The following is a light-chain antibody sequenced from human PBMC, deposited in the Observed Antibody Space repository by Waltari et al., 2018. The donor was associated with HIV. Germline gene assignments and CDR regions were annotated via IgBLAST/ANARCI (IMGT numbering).Light chain of an antibody. CDR1: SSDVGAYAY. CDR3: ASFTSGRLNV. CDR2: DVY. J-gene: IGLJ1*01. Sequence: SALTQPASVSGSPGQSITIPCTGTSSDVGAYAYVSWYQQPPGTVPKLLIYDVYNRPSRISTRFSGSKSGNTASLTISGLQAEDEADYYCASFTSGRLNVFGTGTKVTVL. V-gene: IGLV2-14*03.